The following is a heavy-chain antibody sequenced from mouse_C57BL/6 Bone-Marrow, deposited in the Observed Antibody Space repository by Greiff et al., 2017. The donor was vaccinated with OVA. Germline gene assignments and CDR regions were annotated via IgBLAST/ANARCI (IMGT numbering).Heavy chain of an antibody. CDR2: IDPSDSYT. Sequence: VQLQQSGAELARPGASVKLSCKASGYTFTSYWMHWVKQRPGQGLEWIGEIDPSDSYTNYNQKFKGKSTLTVDKSSSTAYMQLNSLTSEDSAVYYCATLWLRRGIDYAMDYWGQGTSVTVSS. V-gene: IGHV1-69*01. D-gene: IGHD2-2*01. CDR3: ATLWLRRGIDYAMDY. CDR1: GYTFTSYW. J-gene: IGHJ4*01.